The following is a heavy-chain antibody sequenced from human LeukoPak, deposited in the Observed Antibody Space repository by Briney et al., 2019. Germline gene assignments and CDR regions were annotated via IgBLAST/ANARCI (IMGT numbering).Heavy chain of an antibody. Sequence: GGSLRLSCAASGFIFSTYAIHWVRQAPGEELEWVAIISYDGTNKYYADSVKGRFTISRDNTKNTVFLQMDSLRAEDTAVYYCARGNILTGSPFDIWGQGTMVTVSS. CDR3: ARGNILTGSPFDI. D-gene: IGHD3-9*01. V-gene: IGHV3-30-3*01. CDR2: ISYDGTNK. CDR1: GFIFSTYA. J-gene: IGHJ3*02.